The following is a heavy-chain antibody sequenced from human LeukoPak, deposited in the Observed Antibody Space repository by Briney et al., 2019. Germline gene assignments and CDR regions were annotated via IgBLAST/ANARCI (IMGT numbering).Heavy chain of an antibody. J-gene: IGHJ4*02. Sequence: PAETLSLTCTVSGGSISSYYWSWIRQPPGKGLEWIGYIYYSGSTNYNPSLKSRVTISVDTSKNQFSLKLSSVTAADTAVYYCARKSSGWYFGYWGQGTLVTVSS. CDR2: IYYSGST. CDR3: ARKSSGWYFGY. D-gene: IGHD6-19*01. V-gene: IGHV4-59*01. CDR1: GGSISSYY.